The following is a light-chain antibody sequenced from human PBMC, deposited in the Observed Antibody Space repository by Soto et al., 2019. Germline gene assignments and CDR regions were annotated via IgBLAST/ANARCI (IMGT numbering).Light chain of an antibody. CDR1: RSVSSSY. Sequence: PGERATLSCGASRSVSSSYLAWYQHKPGQAPRLLIYGASNRATGIPDRFSGSGSKTDFTLTISRLEPEDFALYYCKQYSSTPHTFGQGTKLEI. V-gene: IGKV3-20*01. CDR2: GAS. J-gene: IGKJ2*01. CDR3: KQYSSTPHT.